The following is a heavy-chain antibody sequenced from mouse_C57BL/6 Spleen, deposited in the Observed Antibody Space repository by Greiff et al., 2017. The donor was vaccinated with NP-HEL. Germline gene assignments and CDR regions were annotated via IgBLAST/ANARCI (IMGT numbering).Heavy chain of an antibody. D-gene: IGHD2-5*01. CDR2: IYPGDGDT. CDR3: ARSYSNYEDYYAMDY. CDR1: GYAFSSSW. J-gene: IGHJ4*01. Sequence: VQLQQSGPELVKPGASVKISCKASGYAFSSSWMNWVKQRPGKGLEWIGRIYPGDGDTNYNGKFKGKATLTADKSSSTAYMQLSSLTSEDSAVYFCARSYSNYEDYYAMDYWGQGTSVTVSS. V-gene: IGHV1-82*01.